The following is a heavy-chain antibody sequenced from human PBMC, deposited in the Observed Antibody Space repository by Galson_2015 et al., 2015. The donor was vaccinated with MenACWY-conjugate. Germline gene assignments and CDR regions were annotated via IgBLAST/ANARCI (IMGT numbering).Heavy chain of an antibody. CDR3: ARGHHGMDV. CDR1: GFTFRNYW. J-gene: IGHJ6*02. CDR2: IKKDGSEK. V-gene: IGHV3-7*03. Sequence: SLRLSCAVSGFTFRNYWMTWVRQAPGKGLEWVASIKKDGSEKYYVDSVKGRCTISRDNTKNSMYLEMNSLRAEDTAVYYCARGHHGMDVWGQGTTVTASS.